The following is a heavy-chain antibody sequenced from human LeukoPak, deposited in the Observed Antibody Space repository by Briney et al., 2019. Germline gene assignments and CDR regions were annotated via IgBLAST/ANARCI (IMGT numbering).Heavy chain of an antibody. V-gene: IGHV3-11*04. CDR3: AVNRYPTSIDY. CDR2: ISSSGSTI. Sequence: MSGGSLRLSCAASGFTFSDYYMSWIRQAPGKGLEWVSYISSSGSTIYYADSVKGRFTISRDNAKNSLYLQMNSLRAEDTAVYYCAVNRYPTSIDYWGQGTLVTVSS. J-gene: IGHJ4*02. D-gene: IGHD1-14*01. CDR1: GFTFSDYY.